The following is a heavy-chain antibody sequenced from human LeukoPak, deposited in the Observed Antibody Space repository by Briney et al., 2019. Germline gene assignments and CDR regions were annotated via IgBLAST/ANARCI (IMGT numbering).Heavy chain of an antibody. CDR1: GFTFSSYS. J-gene: IGHJ3*02. D-gene: IGHD2-2*02. CDR3: ASTHCSSTSCYILDAFDI. Sequence: PGGSLRLSCAASGFTFSSYSMNWVRQAPGKGLEWVSSISSSSSYIYYADSVRGRFTISRDNAKNSLYLQMNSLRAEDTAVYYCASTHCSSTSCYILDAFDIWGQGTMVTVSS. CDR2: ISSSSSYI. V-gene: IGHV3-21*01.